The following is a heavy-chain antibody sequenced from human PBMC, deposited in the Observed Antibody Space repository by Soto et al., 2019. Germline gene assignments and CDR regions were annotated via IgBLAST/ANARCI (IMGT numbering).Heavy chain of an antibody. CDR3: ARVMAYEQQLVPFDY. CDR2: VNPHTGGT. Sequence: QVQLVQSGAEVKKPGASVKVSCKTSGYTFIAYYLNWVRQAPGQGLEWMGWVNPHTGGTHYAQKFCGRVTMTSDTSTNTAYMELSGLKFDDTATYFCARVMAYEQQLVPFDYWGQGTLVTVSS. V-gene: IGHV1-2*02. D-gene: IGHD6-13*01. CDR1: GYTFIAYY. J-gene: IGHJ4*02.